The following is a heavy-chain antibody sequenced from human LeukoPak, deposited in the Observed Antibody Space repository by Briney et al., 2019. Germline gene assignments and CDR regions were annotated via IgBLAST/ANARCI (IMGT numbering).Heavy chain of an antibody. V-gene: IGHV1-18*01. CDR3: ARDRYPEVTSTPGAFDI. CDR2: ISAYNGNT. D-gene: IGHD5-12*01. CDR1: GYTFTSYG. J-gene: IGHJ3*02. Sequence: GASVKASCKASGYTFTSYGISWVRQAPGQGLEWMGWISAYNGNTNYAQKLQGRVTMTTDTSTSTAYMELRSLRSDDTAVYYCARDRYPEVTSTPGAFDIWGQGTMVTVSS.